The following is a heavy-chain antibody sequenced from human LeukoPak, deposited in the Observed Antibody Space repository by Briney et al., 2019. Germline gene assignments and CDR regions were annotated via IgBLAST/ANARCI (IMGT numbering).Heavy chain of an antibody. CDR2: ISIDGSKT. CDR3: MRSMSGRYGFFDY. V-gene: IGHV3-74*01. J-gene: IGHJ4*02. D-gene: IGHD6-19*01. CDR1: EFTLSNYW. Sequence: GGSLRLSCAASEFTLSNYWMHWVRQAPGKGLVWVSRISIDGSKTNYADSVRGRFTISRDNAKNTVHLQMNSLRAEDTALYYCMRSMSGRYGFFDYWGQGSLVTVSS.